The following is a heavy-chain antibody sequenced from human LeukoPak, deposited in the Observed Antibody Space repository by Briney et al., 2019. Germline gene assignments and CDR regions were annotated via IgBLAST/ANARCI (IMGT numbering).Heavy chain of an antibody. CDR1: GYSFTSYW. CDR2: IYPGDSDT. V-gene: IGHV5-51*01. D-gene: IGHD2-15*01. Sequence: GESLKISCKGSGYSFTSYWIGWVRQMPGKGLEWMGIIYPGDSDTRYSPSFQGQVTTSADKSISTAYLQWSSLKASDTAMYYCAILNPLGYCSGGSCYSDYMDVWGKGTTVTVSS. CDR3: AILNPLGYCSGGSCYSDYMDV. J-gene: IGHJ6*03.